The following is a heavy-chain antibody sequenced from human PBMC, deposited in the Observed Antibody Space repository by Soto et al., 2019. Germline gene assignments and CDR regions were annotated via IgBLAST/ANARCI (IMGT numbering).Heavy chain of an antibody. D-gene: IGHD2-21*01. CDR1: GVG. V-gene: IGHV2-5*01. CDR3: IYRRASWDYHGLDV. Sequence: GVGVGWIRQPPGSSPEWLAVIYWNDDRRRNPSLANRLTITKDTPKNQVVLTMTNMDPEDTATYYCIYRRASWDYHGLDVWGQGTPVTVSS. CDR2: IYWNDDR. J-gene: IGHJ6*02.